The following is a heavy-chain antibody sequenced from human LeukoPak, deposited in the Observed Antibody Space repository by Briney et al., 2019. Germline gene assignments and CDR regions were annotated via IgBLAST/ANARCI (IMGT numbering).Heavy chain of an antibody. CDR1: GGSISSSSYY. CDR2: IYYSGST. V-gene: IGHV4-39*07. Sequence: SETLSLTCTVSGGSISSSSYYWGWIRQPPGKGLEWIGSIYYSGSTNYNPSLKSRVTISVDTSKNQFSLNLSSVTAADTAVYYCARRRSGGRDFDFWGRGTLVTVSS. J-gene: IGHJ4*02. CDR3: ARRRSGGRDFDF. D-gene: IGHD2-15*01.